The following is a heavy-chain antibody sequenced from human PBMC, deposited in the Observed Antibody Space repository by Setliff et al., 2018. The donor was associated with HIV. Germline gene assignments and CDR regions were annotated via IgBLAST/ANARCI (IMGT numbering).Heavy chain of an antibody. V-gene: IGHV3-66*02. CDR3: ARVSGYGLRGFEP. CDR1: GFTVSSNY. Sequence: PGGSLRLSCAASGFTVSSNYMSWVRQAPGKGLEWVSVIYSGGSTNYADFVKGRFTISRDSSKNTLDLQMNSLRGEDTAVYYCARVSGYGLRGFEPWGQGTLVTVSS. D-gene: IGHD5-12*01. J-gene: IGHJ5*02. CDR2: IYSGGST.